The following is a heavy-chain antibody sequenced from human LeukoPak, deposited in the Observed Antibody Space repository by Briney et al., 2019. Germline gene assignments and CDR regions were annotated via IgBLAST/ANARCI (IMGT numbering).Heavy chain of an antibody. CDR1: RFTFSSYA. D-gene: IGHD6-19*01. CDR3: AKDPHYSGWYAAPRFDY. J-gene: IGHJ4*02. Sequence: GGSLRLSCAASRFTFSSYAMSWVRQAPGKGLEWVSAISGSGGSTYYADSVKGRFTISRDNSKNTLYLQMNSLRAEDTAVYYCAKDPHYSGWYAAPRFDYWGQGTLVTVSS. CDR2: ISGSGGST. V-gene: IGHV3-23*01.